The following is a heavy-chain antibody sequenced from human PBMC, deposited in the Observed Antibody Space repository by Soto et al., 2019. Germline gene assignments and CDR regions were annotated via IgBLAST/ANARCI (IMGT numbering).Heavy chain of an antibody. D-gene: IGHD5-12*01. CDR1: GGTFSSYT. J-gene: IGHJ3*02. CDR2: IIPILGIA. Sequence: QVQLVQSGAEVKKPGSSVKVSCKASGGTFSSYTISWVRQAPGQGLEWMGRIIPILGIANYAQKFQGRVTITADKSTSTAYRERSSLRSEDTAVYYGARDYSGYDSGAFDIWGKGTMVTVSS. CDR3: ARDYSGYDSGAFDI. V-gene: IGHV1-69*02.